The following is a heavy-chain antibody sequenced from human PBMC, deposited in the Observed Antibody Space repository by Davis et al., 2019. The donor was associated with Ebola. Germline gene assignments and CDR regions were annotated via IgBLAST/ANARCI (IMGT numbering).Heavy chain of an antibody. Sequence: PGGSLRLSCAAFGFTVSSNYMSWVRQAPGKGLEWVSVIYSGGSSYYADSVKGRFTISRDNAKNSLYLQMNSLRAEDTAVYYCARSKLWSPAFVDYWGQGTLVTVSS. D-gene: IGHD3-10*01. CDR1: GFTVSSNY. J-gene: IGHJ4*02. CDR2: IYSGGSS. V-gene: IGHV3-53*01. CDR3: ARSKLWSPAFVDY.